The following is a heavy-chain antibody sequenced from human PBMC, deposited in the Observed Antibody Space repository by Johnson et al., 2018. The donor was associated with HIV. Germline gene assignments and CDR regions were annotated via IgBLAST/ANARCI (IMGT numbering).Heavy chain of an antibody. CDR1: GFTFSNAW. CDR2: IKSNTDGGTT. D-gene: IGHD3-10*01. CDR3: AKDLVERSGISDDAFDI. J-gene: IGHJ3*02. Sequence: VQLVESGGGLVQPGGSLRLSCAASGFTFSNAWMSWVRQAPGKGLEWVGRIKSNTDGGTTDYAAPVKGRFTIHRDNSKNTLYLQMNSLRDEDAAVDYCAKDLVERSGISDDAFDIWDQGTMVTVSS. V-gene: IGHV3-15*01.